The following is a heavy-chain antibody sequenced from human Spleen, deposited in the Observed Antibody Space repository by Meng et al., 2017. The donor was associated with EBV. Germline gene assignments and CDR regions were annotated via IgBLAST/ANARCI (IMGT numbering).Heavy chain of an antibody. J-gene: IGHJ4*02. CDR2: ISYDGSNK. D-gene: IGHD6-19*01. V-gene: IGHV3-30*18. CDR1: GFIFSTYA. Sequence: QVQLVESGGGVVQPGRSLRLSCAASGFIFSTYAMDWVRQAPGKGLEWVALISYDGSNKYYADSVKGRFTISRDNSKSTLYLQMNSLRADDTAVYYCVKARSGLYYFDYWGQGTLVTVSS. CDR3: VKARSGLYYFDY.